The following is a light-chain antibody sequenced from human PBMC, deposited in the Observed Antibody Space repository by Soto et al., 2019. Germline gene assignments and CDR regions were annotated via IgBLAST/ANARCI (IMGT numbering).Light chain of an antibody. J-gene: IGKJ2*01. CDR3: QQSYSTPPEYT. Sequence: DIQMTQYPSSLSASVGDRVTITCRASQSISSYLNWYQQKPGKAPKLLIYAASSLQSGAPSRFSGSGSGTDFTLTISSLQPEDFATYYCQQSYSTPPEYTFGQGNKLEIK. CDR2: AAS. V-gene: IGKV1-39*01. CDR1: QSISSY.